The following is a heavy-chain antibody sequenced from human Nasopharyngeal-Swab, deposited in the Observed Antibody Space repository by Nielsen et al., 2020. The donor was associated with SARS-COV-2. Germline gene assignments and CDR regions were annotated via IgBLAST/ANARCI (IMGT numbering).Heavy chain of an antibody. CDR3: ARGPAHGDYGGWYFDL. Sequence: SETLSLTCTVSGGSISHYYWSWIRQPPGKALEWIGYIYYTGITDYSPSLKSRVAISVATSQNQFSLELNSVTAADTAVYYCARGPAHGDYGGWYFDLWGRGTLATVSS. CDR2: IYYTGIT. CDR1: GGSISHYY. J-gene: IGHJ2*01. D-gene: IGHD4-17*01. V-gene: IGHV4-59*01.